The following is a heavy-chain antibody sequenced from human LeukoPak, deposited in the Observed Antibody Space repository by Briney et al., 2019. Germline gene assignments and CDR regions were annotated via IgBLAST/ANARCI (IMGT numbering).Heavy chain of an antibody. CDR3: ARPNFRRSSGSEFRRGRTYYFDS. J-gene: IGHJ4*02. D-gene: IGHD3-10*01. CDR2: IYPGDSDT. Sequence: GESLKISCKGSGYSFTSYWIGWVRQMPGKGLEWMGIIYPGDSDTRYSPSFQGQVTISADKSISTAYLQWSSLKASDTAMYYCARPNFRRSSGSEFRRGRTYYFDSWGQGALVTVSS. V-gene: IGHV5-51*01. CDR1: GYSFTSYW.